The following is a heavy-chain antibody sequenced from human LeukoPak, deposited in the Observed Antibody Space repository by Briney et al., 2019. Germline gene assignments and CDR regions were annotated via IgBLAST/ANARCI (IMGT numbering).Heavy chain of an antibody. CDR2: FSGSGDST. J-gene: IGHJ3*02. CDR1: GFTFSSYA. Sequence: GGSLRLSCAASGFTFSSYAMSWVRQAPGKGLEWVSAFSGSGDSTNYADSVKGRFTISRDNSKNTLFLQMNSLRAEDTAVYYCARGDKLWFGELYLFDIWGQGTMVTVSS. V-gene: IGHV3-23*01. D-gene: IGHD3-10*01. CDR3: ARGDKLWFGELYLFDI.